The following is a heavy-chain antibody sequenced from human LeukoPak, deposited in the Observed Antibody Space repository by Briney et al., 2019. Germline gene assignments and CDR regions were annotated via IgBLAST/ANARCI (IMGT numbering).Heavy chain of an antibody. J-gene: IGHJ5*02. CDR1: GGTFSSYA. CDR3: ARDKDLAVAANWFDP. V-gene: IGHV4-4*09. Sequence: SCKASGGTFSSYAISWVRQPPGKGLEWIGYIYTSGSTNYNPSLKSRVTISVDTSKNQFSLKLSSVTAADTAVYYCARDKDLAVAANWFDPWGQGTLVIVSS. CDR2: IYTSGST. D-gene: IGHD6-19*01.